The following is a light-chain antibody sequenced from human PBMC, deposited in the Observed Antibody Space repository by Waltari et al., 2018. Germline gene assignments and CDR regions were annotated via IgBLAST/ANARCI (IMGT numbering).Light chain of an antibody. CDR1: QSVITN. V-gene: IGKV3-15*01. CDR3: QQYHNWPRV. CDR2: GAS. J-gene: IGKJ1*01. Sequence: EIVMTQSPATLSVSPGERATLSCTASQSVITNLAWYQQKPGQPPRLIIYGASARATGIPDRFSGSGFGTEFTLAISSLQSEDSAIYYCQQYHNWPRVFGQGTKVEIK.